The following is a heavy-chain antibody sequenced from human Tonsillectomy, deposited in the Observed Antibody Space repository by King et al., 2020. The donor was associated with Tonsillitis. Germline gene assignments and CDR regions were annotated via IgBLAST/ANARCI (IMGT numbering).Heavy chain of an antibody. D-gene: IGHD6-19*01. CDR3: ARDPYSSGWTAVGYFDY. CDR1: GFTFTSYA. J-gene: IGHJ4*02. Sequence: HVQLVESGGGVVQPGRSLRLSCAASGFTFTSYAMHWVRQAPGKGLEWVAIISFDGSNKYYADSVKGRFTISRDNSKNTLYLQMNSLRAEETAMYYCARDPYSSGWTAVGYFDYWGQGTLVTVSS. V-gene: IGHV3-30-3*01. CDR2: ISFDGSNK.